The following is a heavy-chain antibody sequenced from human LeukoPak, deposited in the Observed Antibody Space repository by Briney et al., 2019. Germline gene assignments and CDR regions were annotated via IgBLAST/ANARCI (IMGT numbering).Heavy chain of an antibody. D-gene: IGHD6-25*01. CDR3: ARQQGYSIGWVDY. J-gene: IGHJ4*02. Sequence: GGSLRLSCAAPGFTFSSYAMHWVRQAPGKGLEWVAVISYDGSNKYYADSVKGRFTISRDNSKNTLYLQMNSLRAEDTAVYYCARQQGYSIGWVDYWGQGTLVTVSS. CDR1: GFTFSSYA. V-gene: IGHV3-30-3*01. CDR2: ISYDGSNK.